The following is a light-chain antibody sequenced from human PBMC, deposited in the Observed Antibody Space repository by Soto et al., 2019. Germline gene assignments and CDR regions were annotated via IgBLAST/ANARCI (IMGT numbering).Light chain of an antibody. CDR3: SSYTTSNTRQIV. J-gene: IGLJ1*01. CDR1: SSDVGGYNY. Sequence: QSALTQPASVSGSPGQSITISCTGTSSDVGGYNYVSWYQHHPGKAPKLLIYAVSNRPSGISNRFSGSTSDNTASLTISGLQPEDEADYYCSSYTTSNTRQIVFGTGTKVTVL. CDR2: AVS. V-gene: IGLV2-14*03.